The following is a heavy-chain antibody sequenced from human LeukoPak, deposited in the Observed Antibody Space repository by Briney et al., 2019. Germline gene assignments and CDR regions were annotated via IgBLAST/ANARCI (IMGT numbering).Heavy chain of an antibody. Sequence: GGTLRLSCAASGFTFSSYAMSWVRQAPGKGLEWVSAISGSGGSTYYADSVKGRFTISRDNSKNTLYLQMNSLRAEDTAVYYCARHRSGGSQDDAFDIWGQGTMVTVSS. D-gene: IGHD2-15*01. J-gene: IGHJ3*02. V-gene: IGHV3-23*01. CDR2: ISGSGGST. CDR1: GFTFSSYA. CDR3: ARHRSGGSQDDAFDI.